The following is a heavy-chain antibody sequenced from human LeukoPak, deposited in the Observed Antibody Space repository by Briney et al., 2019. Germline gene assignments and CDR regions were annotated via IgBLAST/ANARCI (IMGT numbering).Heavy chain of an antibody. CDR3: ARRGRYCSSTSSYKIWFDP. D-gene: IGHD2-2*02. J-gene: IGHJ5*02. CDR2: INHSGST. Sequence: SETLSLTCAVYGGSFSGYYWSWIRQPPGKGLEWLGEINHSGSTNYNPSLKSRVTISVDTSKNQFSLKLSSVTAADTAVYYCARRGRYCSSTSSYKIWFDPWGQGTLVTVSS. CDR1: GGSFSGYY. V-gene: IGHV4-34*01.